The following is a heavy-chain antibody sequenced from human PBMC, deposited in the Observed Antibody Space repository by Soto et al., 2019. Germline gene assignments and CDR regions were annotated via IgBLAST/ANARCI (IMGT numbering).Heavy chain of an antibody. CDR3: ARASRITIFGVAKGWFDP. D-gene: IGHD3-3*01. Sequence: SETLSLTCAVSGGSISGSYYYWGWLRQSPGKGPEWIGSVFYTGFTSYNPSLESRVSVSVDTSKNQFSLKVSGVSAADTAVYYCARASRITIFGVAKGWFDPWGQGTLVTVS. V-gene: IGHV4-39*01. J-gene: IGHJ5*02. CDR1: GGSISGSYYY. CDR2: VFYTGFT.